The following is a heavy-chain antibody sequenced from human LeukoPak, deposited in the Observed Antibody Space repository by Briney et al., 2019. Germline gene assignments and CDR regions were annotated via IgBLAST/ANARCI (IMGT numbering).Heavy chain of an antibody. J-gene: IGHJ6*04. CDR1: RFSFSSYA. V-gene: IGHV3-30*04. CDR3: AELGITMIGGV. Sequence: GGSLRLSCAASRFSFSSYAIHWVRQAPGKGLEWVAVISYDGRNKYYADSVKGRFTISRDNSQNTLYLQMNSLRAEDTAVYYCAELGITMIGGVWGKGTTVTISS. CDR2: ISYDGRNK. D-gene: IGHD3-10*02.